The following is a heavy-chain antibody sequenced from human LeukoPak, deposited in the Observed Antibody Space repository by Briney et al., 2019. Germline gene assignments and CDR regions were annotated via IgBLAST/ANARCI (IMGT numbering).Heavy chain of an antibody. CDR1: GFTLSSSW. D-gene: IGHD5-12*01. CDR2: IKNDGSDA. CDR3: ARPIVTTINSLDD. V-gene: IGHV3-74*01. J-gene: IGHJ4*02. Sequence: GGSLRLSCEASGFTLSSSWMHWVRQAPGKGLVWVSRIKNDGSDASYADSVKGRFTISRDNAKNTLYLQVNSLRAEDTAIYYCARPIVTTINSLDDWGQGTLVTVSS.